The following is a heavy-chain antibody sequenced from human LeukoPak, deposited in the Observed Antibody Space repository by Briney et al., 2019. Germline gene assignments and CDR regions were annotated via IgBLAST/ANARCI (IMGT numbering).Heavy chain of an antibody. CDR2: IYPGDSGT. CDR1: GYSFTNYW. CDR3: ARQHCSGGSCYYGMDV. V-gene: IGHV5-51*01. D-gene: IGHD2-15*01. Sequence: GESQKISCKGSGYSFTNYWIGWVRQMPGKGLEWTGIIYPGDSGTRYSPSFQGQVTISADKSISTAYLEWRSLKASDTAMYYCARQHCSGGSCYYGMDVWGQGTTVTVSS. J-gene: IGHJ6*02.